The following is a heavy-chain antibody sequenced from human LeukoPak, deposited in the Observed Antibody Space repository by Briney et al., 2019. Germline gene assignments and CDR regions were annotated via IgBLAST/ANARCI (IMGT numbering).Heavy chain of an antibody. D-gene: IGHD4-11*01. CDR2: INTNSGGT. J-gene: IGHJ6*04. Sequence: ASVTVSSTASGYTLNGYYMHWVRQAPGQRLEGMGWINTNSGGTNYPQKFQGGVTITMDTHISTAYMELSRRRANDTAVYYCARYSTVKSHGSCYYGMDVWGEGTTGTVSP. V-gene: IGHV1-2*02. CDR1: GYTLNGYY. CDR3: ARYSTVKSHGSCYYGMDV.